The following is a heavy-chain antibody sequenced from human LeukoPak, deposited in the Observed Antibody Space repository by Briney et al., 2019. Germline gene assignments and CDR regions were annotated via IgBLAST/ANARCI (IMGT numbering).Heavy chain of an antibody. CDR3: ARDRSMSGWYIDL. CDR1: GFTFSSYG. V-gene: IGHV3-33*01. J-gene: IGHJ2*01. Sequence: GGSLRLSCAASGFTFSSYGMHWVRQAPGKGLEWVAVIWYDGSNKYYPDSVQGRFTISRDNSKNTLYLQVNSLRAEDTAVCYCARDRSMSGWYIDLWGRGTLVTVSS. CDR2: IWYDGSNK. D-gene: IGHD2/OR15-2a*01.